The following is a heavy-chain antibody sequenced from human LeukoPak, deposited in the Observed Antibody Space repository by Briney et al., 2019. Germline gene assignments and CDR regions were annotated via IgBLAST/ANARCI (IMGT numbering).Heavy chain of an antibody. V-gene: IGHV3-7*01. D-gene: IGHD1-26*01. Sequence: GGSLRLSCAASGFTFSSYWMSWVRQAPGKGLEWVANIKQDGSEKYYVDSVKGRFTISRDNAKNSLYLQLNSLRAEDTAVYYCARDPYSGTYSDYYYYYMDVWGKGTTVTISS. CDR1: GFTFSSYW. CDR2: IKQDGSEK. CDR3: ARDPYSGTYSDYYYYYMDV. J-gene: IGHJ6*03.